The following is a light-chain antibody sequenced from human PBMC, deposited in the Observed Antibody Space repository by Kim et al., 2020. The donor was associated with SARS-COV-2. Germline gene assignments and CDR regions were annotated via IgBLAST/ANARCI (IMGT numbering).Light chain of an antibody. V-gene: IGKV2-28*01. J-gene: IGKJ4*01. CDR2: LGS. Sequence: EIVMTQSPLSLSVTPGEPASISCRSSERPLHSNGHNYWNWYLQKPGQSPQLLIYLGSNRASGVPDRFSGSESGTDFTLLISRVEAEDVGLYYCMQALHTPLTFGGGTKVDIK. CDR1: ERPLHSNGHNY. CDR3: MQALHTPLT.